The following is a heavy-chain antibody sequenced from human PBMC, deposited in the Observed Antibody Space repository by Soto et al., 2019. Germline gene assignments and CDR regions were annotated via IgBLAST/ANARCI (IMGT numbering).Heavy chain of an antibody. CDR1: GGTFSSYA. J-gene: IGHJ4*02. CDR3: ASRLGYSSGWYFCFDY. Sequence: QVQLVQSGAEVKKPGSSVKVSCKASGGTFSSYAISWVRQAPGQGLEWMGGIIPIFGTANYAQKFQGRVKITADKSTSTAYMELSSLRSEDTAVYYCASRLGYSSGWYFCFDYWGQGTLVTVSS. V-gene: IGHV1-69*06. CDR2: IIPIFGTA. D-gene: IGHD6-19*01.